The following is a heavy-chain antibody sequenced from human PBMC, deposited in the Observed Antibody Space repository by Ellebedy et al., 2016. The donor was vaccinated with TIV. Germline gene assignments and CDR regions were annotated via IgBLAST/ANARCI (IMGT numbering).Heavy chain of an antibody. D-gene: IGHD3-3*01. V-gene: IGHV3-30-3*01. J-gene: IGHJ6*03. CDR3: ATRDYDLWSGVSYYYYMDV. Sequence: GGSLRLSXAASGFTFRSYAMHWVRQAPGKGLEWVAVISYDENNKHYADSVKGRFTISRDNSKNTLYLQMNSLRAEDTAVYYCATRDYDLWSGVSYYYYMDVWGKGTTVTVSS. CDR1: GFTFRSYA. CDR2: ISYDENNK.